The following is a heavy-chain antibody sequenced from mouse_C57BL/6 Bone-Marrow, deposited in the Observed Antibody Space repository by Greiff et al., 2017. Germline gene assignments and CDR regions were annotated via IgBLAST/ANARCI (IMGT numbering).Heavy chain of an antibody. V-gene: IGHV1-15*01. CDR1: GYTFTDYE. Sequence: QVQLQQSGAELVRPGASVTLSCKASGYTFTDYEMHWVKQTPVHGLEWIGAIDPETGGTAYNQKFKGKAILTADKSSSTAYMELRSLTSGDSAVYYGTISILLSWFASWGQGTLVTVSA. CDR3: TISILLSWFAS. CDR2: IDPETGGT. J-gene: IGHJ3*01.